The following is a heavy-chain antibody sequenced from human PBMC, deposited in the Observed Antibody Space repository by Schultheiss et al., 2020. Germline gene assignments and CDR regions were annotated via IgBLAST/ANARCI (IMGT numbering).Heavy chain of an antibody. CDR3: ARRLNTIWSDFDY. J-gene: IGHJ4*02. CDR1: GYSFTSYW. V-gene: IGHV5-51*01. Sequence: GESLKISCKGSGYSFTSYWIGWVRQMPGKGLEWMGIIYPGDSETRYSPSYQGQVTISADKPISTAYLQWSRLKASDTAMYYCARRLNTIWSDFDYWGQGTQVTVSS. CDR2: IYPGDSET. D-gene: IGHD3-10*01.